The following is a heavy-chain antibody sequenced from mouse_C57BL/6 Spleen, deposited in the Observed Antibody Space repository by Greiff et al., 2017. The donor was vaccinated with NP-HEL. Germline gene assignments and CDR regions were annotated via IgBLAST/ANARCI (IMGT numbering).Heavy chain of an antibody. J-gene: IGHJ3*01. Sequence: EVQLVESGGGLVKPGGSLKLSCAASGFTFSDYGMHWVRQAPEKGLEWVAYISSGSSTIYYADTVKGRFTISRDNAKNTLFLQLTILTSEDTAMYYCARPIYYDYDARPPWFAYWGQGTLVTVSA. CDR2: ISSGSSTI. CDR1: GFTFSDYG. D-gene: IGHD2-4*01. V-gene: IGHV5-17*01. CDR3: ARPIYYDYDARPPWFAY.